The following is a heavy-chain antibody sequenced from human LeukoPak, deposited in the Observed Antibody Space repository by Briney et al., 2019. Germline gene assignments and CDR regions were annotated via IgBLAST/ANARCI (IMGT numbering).Heavy chain of an antibody. J-gene: IGHJ4*02. CDR3: ARNGHRDGYNSLDY. CDR1: GFTFSSYG. CDR2: IRYDGSNK. Sequence: GGSLRLSCAASGFTFSSYGMHWVRQAPGKGLEWVAFIRYDGSNKYYADSVKGRFTISRDNAKNSLYLQMNSLRAEDTAVYYCARNGHRDGYNSLDYWGQGTLVTVSS. D-gene: IGHD5-24*01. V-gene: IGHV3-30*02.